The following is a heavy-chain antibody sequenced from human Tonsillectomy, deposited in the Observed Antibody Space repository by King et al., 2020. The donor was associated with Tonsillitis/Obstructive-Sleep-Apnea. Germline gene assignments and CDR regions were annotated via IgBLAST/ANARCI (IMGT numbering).Heavy chain of an antibody. CDR2: IWYDGSQE. J-gene: IGHJ3*02. V-gene: IGHV3-33*06. CDR3: AKDQAVAGNRLDAFDI. Sequence: VQLVESGGGVVKPGRSLRLSRAASGFSVYSYGIHWVRQAPGKGLEWVAVIWYDGSQEYYADSVKGRFIISRDNSRSMVYLQMDSLRAEDTAIYYCAKDQAVAGNRLDAFDIWGQGTMVTVSS. D-gene: IGHD6-19*01. CDR1: GFSVYSYG.